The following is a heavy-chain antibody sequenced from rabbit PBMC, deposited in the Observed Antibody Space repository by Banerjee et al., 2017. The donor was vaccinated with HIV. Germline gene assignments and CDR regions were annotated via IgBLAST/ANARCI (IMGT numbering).Heavy chain of an antibody. CDR3: ARDTATNSGL. J-gene: IGHJ4*01. Sequence: QSLEESGGGLVKPGASLTLTCKASGFSFNSGYDMCWVRQAPGKGLEWIACTYAGTSGSTYSAIWAKGRFTISKTSSTTVTLQMTSLTAADTATYLCARDTATNSGLWGPGTLVTVS. D-gene: IGHD7-1*01. CDR1: GFSFNSGYD. CDR2: TYAGTSGST. V-gene: IGHV1S40*01.